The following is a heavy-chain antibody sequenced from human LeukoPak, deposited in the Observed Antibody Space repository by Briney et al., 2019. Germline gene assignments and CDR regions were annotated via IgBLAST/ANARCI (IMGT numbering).Heavy chain of an antibody. CDR1: GGSFSGYY. Sequence: SETLSLTCAVYGGSFSGYYWSWIRQPPGKGLEWIGEINHSGSTNYNPPLKSRVTISVDTSKNQFSLKLSSVTAADTAVYYCARVPAAPRLYMDVWGQGTTVIVSS. CDR2: INHSGST. V-gene: IGHV4-34*01. CDR3: ARVPAAPRLYMDV. J-gene: IGHJ6*02. D-gene: IGHD2-2*01.